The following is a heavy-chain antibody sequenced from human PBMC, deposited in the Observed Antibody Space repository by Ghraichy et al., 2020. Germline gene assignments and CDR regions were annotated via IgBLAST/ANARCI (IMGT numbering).Heavy chain of an antibody. CDR1: GGSFSGYY. V-gene: IGHV4-34*01. J-gene: IGHJ5*02. CDR3: AKGVDYGDYLNWFDP. Sequence: SETLSLTCAVYGGSFSGYYWSWIRQPPGKGLEWIGEINHSGSTNYSPSLKSRVTISVDTSKNQFSLKLSSVTAADMAVYYCAKGVDYGDYLNWFDPWGQGTLVTVSS. D-gene: IGHD4-17*01. CDR2: INHSGST.